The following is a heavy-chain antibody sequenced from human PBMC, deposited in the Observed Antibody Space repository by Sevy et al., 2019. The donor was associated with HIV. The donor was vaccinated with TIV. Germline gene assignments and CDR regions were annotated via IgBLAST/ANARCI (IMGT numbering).Heavy chain of an antibody. CDR1: GYSISSAYS. Sequence: SETLSLTCTVSGYSISSAYSWGWIRQPPGKGLEWIANIYHDGSTYYNPSLNSRVTISIDTSKNQFSLRLSSVTAADTAVYYCSSFGRLIIINDDTFEIWGQGTMVTVSS. V-gene: IGHV4-38-2*02. CDR3: SSFGRLIIINDDTFEI. D-gene: IGHD3-9*01. J-gene: IGHJ3*02. CDR2: IYHDGST.